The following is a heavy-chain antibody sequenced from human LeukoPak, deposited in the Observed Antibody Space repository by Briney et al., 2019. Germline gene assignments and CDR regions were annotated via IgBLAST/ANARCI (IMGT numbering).Heavy chain of an antibody. D-gene: IGHD4-17*01. V-gene: IGHV4-4*07. CDR2: IYTTGSS. J-gene: IGHJ5*02. CDR3: ARERTTVTTGWFDP. CDR1: GGSISGYY. Sequence: PSETLSLTCTVSGGSISGYYWNWIRQPAGKGLEWIGRIYTTGSSNYSPSLKRRVTMSVDTSKNQFSLRLSSMTAADTAAYYCARERTTVTTGWFDPWGQGTLVTVSS.